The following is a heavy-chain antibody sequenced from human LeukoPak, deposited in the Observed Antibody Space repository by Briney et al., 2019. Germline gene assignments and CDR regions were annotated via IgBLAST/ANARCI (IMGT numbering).Heavy chain of an antibody. V-gene: IGHV1-69*05. CDR1: GGTFSSYA. J-gene: IGHJ4*02. D-gene: IGHD2-21*02. Sequence: SVKVSCKASGGTFSSYAISWVRQAPGQGLEWMGRIIPIFGTANYAQKFQGRVTITTDESTSTAYMELSSLRSEDTAVYYSARGGGVVVTALFDYWGQGTLVTVSS. CDR2: IIPIFGTA. CDR3: ARGGGVVVTALFDY.